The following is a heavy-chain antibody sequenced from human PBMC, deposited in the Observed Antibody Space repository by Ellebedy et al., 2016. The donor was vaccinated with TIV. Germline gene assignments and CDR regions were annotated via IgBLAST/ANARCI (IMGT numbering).Heavy chain of an antibody. CDR3: AADSVVGHSASWYFDL. CDR1: GFTFTKSA. D-gene: IGHD2-15*01. V-gene: IGHV1-58*01. CDR2: IIVGSGNT. J-gene: IGHJ2*01. Sequence: AASVKVSCKASGFTFTKSAVMWVRQARGQHLEWIGWIIVGSGNTPYAQKFQERVTSTRDMSTSKAYMGLSSLRSEDTAVYYCAADSVVGHSASWYFDLWGRGTLVTVSS.